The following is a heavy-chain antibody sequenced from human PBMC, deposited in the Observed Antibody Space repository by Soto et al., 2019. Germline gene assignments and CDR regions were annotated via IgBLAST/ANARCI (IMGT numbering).Heavy chain of an antibody. Sequence: QVQLVQSGAEVKKPGSSVKVSCKASGGTLSNYALSWVRQAPGQGLEWVGGIIPIFGTSNYAQKFQGRLTVTADESTSTAYMELSSLTSEDTAVYYCARGVRTGFYGMDVLGQGTTVTVSS. D-gene: IGHD3-10*01. CDR1: GGTLSNYA. J-gene: IGHJ6*02. CDR3: ARGVRTGFYGMDV. CDR2: IIPIFGTS. V-gene: IGHV1-69*01.